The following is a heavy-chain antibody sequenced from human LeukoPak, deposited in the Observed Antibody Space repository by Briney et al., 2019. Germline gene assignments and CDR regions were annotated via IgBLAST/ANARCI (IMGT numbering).Heavy chain of an antibody. Sequence: SETLSLTCTVSGGSISSYYWSWIRQPPGKGLEWIGYIYYSGSTNYNPSLKSRVTISVDTSKNQFSLKLSSVTAADTAVYYCARSGPYSSGWCDYWGQGTLVTVSS. V-gene: IGHV4-59*01. CDR2: IYYSGST. CDR3: ARSGPYSSGWCDY. CDR1: GGSISSYY. J-gene: IGHJ4*02. D-gene: IGHD6-19*01.